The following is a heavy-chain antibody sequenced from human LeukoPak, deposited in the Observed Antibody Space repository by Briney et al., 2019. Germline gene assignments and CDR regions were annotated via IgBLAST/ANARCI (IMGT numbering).Heavy chain of an antibody. CDR3: AKDGSWSCTD. CDR1: GFTFSSYA. V-gene: IGHV3-30*02. J-gene: IGHJ4*02. CDR2: IAHHGSNK. D-gene: IGHD2-8*02. Sequence: PGGSLRLSCAASGFTFSSYAMHWVRQGPGKGLEWVAYIAHHGSNKYYADSVKGRFTISRDNSTRTLYLQMNNLRADDTAVYYCAKDGSWSCTDWGQGALVTVSS.